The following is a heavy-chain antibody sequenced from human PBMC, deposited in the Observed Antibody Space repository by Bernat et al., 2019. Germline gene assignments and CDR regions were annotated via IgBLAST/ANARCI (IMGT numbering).Heavy chain of an antibody. CDR2: ISYDGSNK. D-gene: IGHD5-18*01. V-gene: IGHV3-30-3*01. CDR3: ARGIQLWLSSNDAFDI. J-gene: IGHJ3*02. CDR1: GFTISSYA. Sequence: QVQLVESGGGVVQPGRSLRLSCAASGFTISSYAMHWVRQAPGKGLEWVAVISYDGSNKYYADSVKGRFTISRDNSKNTLYLQMNSLRAEDTAVYYCARGIQLWLSSNDAFDIWGQGTMVTVSS.